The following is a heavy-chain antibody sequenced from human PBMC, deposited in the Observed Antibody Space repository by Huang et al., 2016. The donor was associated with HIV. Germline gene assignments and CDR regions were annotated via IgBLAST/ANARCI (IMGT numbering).Heavy chain of an antibody. V-gene: IGHV1-69*13. J-gene: IGHJ4*02. CDR2: SIPILCTE. Sequence: QVQLVQSGAEVQKPGSSVKVYCKASGGTFSSYAISWGRQAPGQGLEWMGGSIPILCTENYAQKFQGRVTSTADESTSTAYMELSSLRSEDTAVYFCASPPPGSSGCELRRFDYWGQGTLVTVSS. CDR3: ASPPPGSSGCELRRFDY. CDR1: GGTFSSYA. D-gene: IGHD6-19*01.